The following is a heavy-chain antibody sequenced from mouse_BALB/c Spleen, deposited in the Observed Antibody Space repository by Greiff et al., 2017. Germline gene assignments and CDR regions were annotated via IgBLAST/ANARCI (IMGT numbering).Heavy chain of an antibody. CDR3: AGGGNYRFAY. CDR2: ISNGGGST. V-gene: IGHV5-12-2*01. D-gene: IGHD2-1*01. J-gene: IGHJ3*01. CDR1: GFTFSSYT. Sequence: EVMLVESGGGLVQPGGSLKLSCAASGFTFSSYTMSWVRQTPEKRLEWVAYISNGGGSTYYPDTVKGRFTISRDNAKNTLYLQMSSLKSEDTAMYYCAGGGNYRFAYWGQGTLVTVSA.